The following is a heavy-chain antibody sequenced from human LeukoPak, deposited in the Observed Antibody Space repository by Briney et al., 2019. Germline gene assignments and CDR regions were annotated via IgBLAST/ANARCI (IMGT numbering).Heavy chain of an antibody. CDR2: ISVYSGNT. J-gene: IGHJ3*02. CDR1: GYTFSSYA. CDR3: ARDSGITNMFGGGRGSALEEPNDVFDI. Sequence: ASVKVSCKASGYTFSSYAMTWVRRAPGQGLEWMGWISVYSGNTNYAQKFQGRVTMTTDTSTSTANMELRSLRSDDTAVYYCARDSGITNMFGGGRGSALEEPNDVFDIWGQGTMVIVSS. D-gene: IGHD3-16*01. V-gene: IGHV1-18*01.